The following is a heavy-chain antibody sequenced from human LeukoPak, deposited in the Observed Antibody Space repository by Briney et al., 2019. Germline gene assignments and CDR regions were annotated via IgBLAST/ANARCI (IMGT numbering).Heavy chain of an antibody. D-gene: IGHD3-16*01. Sequence: PSETLSLTCTVSGGSLTSGGYYWSWIPQHPGKGLEWIGNIYYSGTTYYSPSLKSRVTMSLDTSKTHFSLKLTSVTAADTAVYYCARGVGLRFDYWGQGTLVTVSS. CDR3: ARGVGLRFDY. J-gene: IGHJ4*02. CDR1: GGSLTSGGYY. CDR2: IYYSGTT. V-gene: IGHV4-31*03.